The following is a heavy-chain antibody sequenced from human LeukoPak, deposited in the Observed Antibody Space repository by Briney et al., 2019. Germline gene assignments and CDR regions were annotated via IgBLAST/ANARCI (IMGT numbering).Heavy chain of an antibody. CDR2: IHYTGST. CDR1: GGSISGYY. Sequence: SETLSLTCTVSGGSISGYYWSWIRQPPGKGLQFIGNIHYTGSTNYNPSLESRVTLSVDTSKNQFSLKLRSVTAADTAVYYCARLSKDTVVLPAAMAHYFDYWGQGTLVTVSS. D-gene: IGHD2-2*01. J-gene: IGHJ4*02. CDR3: ARLSKDTVVLPAAMAHYFDY. V-gene: IGHV4-59*08.